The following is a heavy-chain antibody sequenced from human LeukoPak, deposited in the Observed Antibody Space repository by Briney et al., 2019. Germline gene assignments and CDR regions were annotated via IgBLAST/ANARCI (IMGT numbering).Heavy chain of an antibody. Sequence: ASVKVSCKASGYTFTSYGISWVRQAPGQGLEWMGWIGAYNGNTNYAQKLQGRVTMTADTSTSTAYMELRSLRSDDTAVYYCARARGYYYYMDVWGKGTTVTVSS. CDR2: IGAYNGNT. CDR3: ARARGYYYYMDV. V-gene: IGHV1-18*01. CDR1: GYTFTSYG. D-gene: IGHD3-10*01. J-gene: IGHJ6*03.